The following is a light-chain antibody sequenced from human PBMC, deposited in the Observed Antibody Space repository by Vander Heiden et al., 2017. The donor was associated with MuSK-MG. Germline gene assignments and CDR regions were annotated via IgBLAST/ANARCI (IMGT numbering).Light chain of an antibody. CDR1: QSLRHSNRYSY. Sequence: DTVMTHSSPPSPVTPGEPACITCRSSQSLRHSNRYSYLDWYLQKPGQSPQLLIYLGSNRATGVPDRFSGSGSGTDFTLKISRVEAEDVGVYYCKQDLRTPWTFGQGTKVEIK. J-gene: IGKJ1*01. V-gene: IGKV2-28*01. CDR2: LGS. CDR3: KQDLRTPWT.